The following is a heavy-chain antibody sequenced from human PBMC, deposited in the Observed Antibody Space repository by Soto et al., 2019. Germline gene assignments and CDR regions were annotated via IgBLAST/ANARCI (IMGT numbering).Heavy chain of an antibody. D-gene: IGHD6-13*01. CDR1: GFTFSSYG. Sequence: EVQLLESGGGLVQPGGSLRLSCAASGFTFSSYGMSWVRQAPGKGLEWVSGISGSGGSTYYADSVKGRFTISRDNPKKTLYLQMNSLRAEDTAVYYCAKEGRYSSSRGYFDCWGQGTLVTVSS. CDR3: AKEGRYSSSRGYFDC. J-gene: IGHJ4*02. V-gene: IGHV3-23*01. CDR2: ISGSGGST.